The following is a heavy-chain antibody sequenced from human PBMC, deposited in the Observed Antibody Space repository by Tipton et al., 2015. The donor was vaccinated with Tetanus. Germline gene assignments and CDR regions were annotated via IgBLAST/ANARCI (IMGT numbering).Heavy chain of an antibody. CDR3: ARGGSYSYGPRGFDL. J-gene: IGHJ2*01. D-gene: IGHD5-18*01. CDR1: GGSFSAYY. V-gene: IGHV4-34*01. CDR2: INHSGST. Sequence: GLVKPSETLSLTCAVYGGSFSAYYWSWIRQSPGKGLEWIGEINHSGSTTYSPSFKSRVTISVDTPKNQFSLKLTSSTVADTAVYYCARGGSYSYGPRGFDLWGRGTLVTVSS.